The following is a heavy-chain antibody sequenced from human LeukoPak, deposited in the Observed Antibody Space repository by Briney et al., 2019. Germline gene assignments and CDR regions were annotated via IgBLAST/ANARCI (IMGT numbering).Heavy chain of an antibody. Sequence: SQTLSLTCTISGGSISSGGYYWNWIRQPPGKGLEWIGSIYYSGSTYYNPSLKSRVTISVDTSKNQFSLKLSSVTAADTAVYYCARRHFYDSGGYYYYFDYWGQGTLVTVSS. J-gene: IGHJ4*02. V-gene: IGHV4-39*01. CDR3: ARRHFYDSGGYYYYFDY. D-gene: IGHD3-22*01. CDR2: IYYSGST. CDR1: GGSISSGGYY.